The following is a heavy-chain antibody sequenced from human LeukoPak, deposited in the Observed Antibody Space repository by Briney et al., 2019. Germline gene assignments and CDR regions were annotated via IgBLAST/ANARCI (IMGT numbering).Heavy chain of an antibody. CDR3: ARGHGNRGYEPRWFDY. V-gene: IGHV3-11*01. Sequence: GGSLRLSCAASGFTFSDYYMSWIRQAPGKGLEWVSYISSSGGTIHYADSVKGRFTISRDNAKNSLYLQMNSLRAEGTAVYYCARGHGNRGYEPRWFDYWGRGTLVTVSS. CDR2: ISSSGGTI. CDR1: GFTFSDYY. D-gene: IGHD5-12*01. J-gene: IGHJ4*02.